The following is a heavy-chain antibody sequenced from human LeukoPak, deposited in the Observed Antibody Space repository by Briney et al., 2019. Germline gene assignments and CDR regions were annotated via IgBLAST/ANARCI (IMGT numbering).Heavy chain of an antibody. CDR3: ARGRGDIAAAGTYDY. Sequence: GASVKVSCKASGYTFTSYDINWVRQATGQGLEWMGWMSPNSGNTGYAQKFQGRVTITRNTSIRTAYMELSSLRSEDTAVYYCARGRGDIAAAGTYDYWGQGTLVTVSS. J-gene: IGHJ4*02. CDR1: GYTFTSYD. V-gene: IGHV1-8*03. D-gene: IGHD6-13*01. CDR2: MSPNSGNT.